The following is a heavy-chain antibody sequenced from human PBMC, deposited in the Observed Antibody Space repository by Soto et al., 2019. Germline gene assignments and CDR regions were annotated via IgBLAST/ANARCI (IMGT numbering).Heavy chain of an antibody. Sequence: DVHLVESGGGLVQPAGSLTLSCAASGFTFGLYSMGWVRQAPGKGLEWAAAIVEDGTKKYYMESLKGRFTISRDNSKNVVYLQMRSLSADDTAMYYCVRMGDDYWGQGTLVTVSP. V-gene: IGHV3-7*05. CDR3: VRMGDDY. CDR1: GFTFGLYS. CDR2: IVEDGTKK. D-gene: IGHD3-16*01. J-gene: IGHJ4*02.